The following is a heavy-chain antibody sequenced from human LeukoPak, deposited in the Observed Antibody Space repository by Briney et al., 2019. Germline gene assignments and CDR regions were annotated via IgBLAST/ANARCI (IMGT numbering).Heavy chain of an antibody. D-gene: IGHD6-13*01. V-gene: IGHV1-46*01. CDR2: INPSGGRT. CDR1: GYTFTRYY. CDR3: VRDLAIAAAPYGMDV. Sequence: ASVKVSCKASGYTFTRYYLHWVRQAPGQGLEWMGIINPSGGRTNNAQQFQGRVTMTRDTSTSTVYMQLSSLRSEDTAVYYCVRDLAIAAAPYGMDVWGQGTTVTVSS. J-gene: IGHJ6*02.